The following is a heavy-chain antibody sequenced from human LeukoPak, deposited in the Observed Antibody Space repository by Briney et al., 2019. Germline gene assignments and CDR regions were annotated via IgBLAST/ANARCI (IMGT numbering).Heavy chain of an antibody. Sequence: GGSLRLSCAASGFTFSSYSMNWIRQAPGKGLEWVSSISSSTSYIYYADSVKGRFTISKDNAKNSLYLQMNSLRAEDTAVYYCARARGSTVSHSDYWGQGTLVTVSS. V-gene: IGHV3-21*01. CDR2: ISSSTSYI. CDR1: GFTFSSYS. J-gene: IGHJ4*02. D-gene: IGHD4-17*01. CDR3: ARARGSTVSHSDY.